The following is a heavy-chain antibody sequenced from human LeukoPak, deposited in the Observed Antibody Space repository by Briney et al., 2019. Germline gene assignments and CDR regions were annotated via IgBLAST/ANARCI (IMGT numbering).Heavy chain of an antibody. CDR2: INLANGNT. D-gene: IGHD6-19*01. Sequence: GASVKVSCKASGYTFTSYGISWVRQAPGQGLEWMGWINLANGNTKYSQKFQGRVTITRDTSASTGYMELSSLTSEDTGVYYCARDLGGTQWQVLVYWGQGTLVTVSS. V-gene: IGHV1-3*01. J-gene: IGHJ4*02. CDR1: GYTFTSYG. CDR3: ARDLGGTQWQVLVY.